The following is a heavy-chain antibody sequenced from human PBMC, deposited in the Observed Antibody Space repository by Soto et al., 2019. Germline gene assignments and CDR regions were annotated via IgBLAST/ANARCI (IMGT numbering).Heavy chain of an antibody. CDR2: ISYDGSNK. D-gene: IGHD6-19*01. CDR1: GFTFSSYA. V-gene: IGHV3-30-3*01. J-gene: IGHJ6*02. CDR3: ASLAVAGNYYYYGMDV. Sequence: QVQLVESGGGVVQPGRSLRLSCAASGFTFSSYAMHWVRQAPGKGLEWVAVISYDGSNKYYADSVKGRFTISRDNSKNTLYLQMNRLRAEDTAVYYCASLAVAGNYYYYGMDVWGQGTTVTVSS.